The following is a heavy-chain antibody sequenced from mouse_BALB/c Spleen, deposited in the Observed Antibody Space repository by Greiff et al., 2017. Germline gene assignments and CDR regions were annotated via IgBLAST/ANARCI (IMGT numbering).Heavy chain of an antibody. CDR2: IDPANGNT. CDR1: GFNIKDTY. V-gene: IGHV14-3*02. CDR3: ARSPLRY. Sequence: VHVKQSGAELVKPGASVKLSCTASGFNIKDTYMHWVKQRPEQGLEWIGRIDPANGNTKYDPKFQGKATITADTSSNTAYLQLSSLTSEDTAVYYCARSPLRYWGQGTLVTVSA. D-gene: IGHD1-1*01. J-gene: IGHJ3*01.